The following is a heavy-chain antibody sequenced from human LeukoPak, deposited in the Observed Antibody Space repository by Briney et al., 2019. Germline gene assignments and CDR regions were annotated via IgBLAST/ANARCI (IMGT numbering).Heavy chain of an antibody. D-gene: IGHD2-15*01. CDR3: ASSGYCSGGSCSPFDY. J-gene: IGHJ4*02. CDR2: IYYSGST. Sequence: PSETLSLTCTVSGGSISSYYWSWIRQPPGKGLEWIGYIYYSGSTNYNPSLKSRVTISVDTSKNQFSLKLSSVTAADTAVYYCASSGYCSGGSCSPFDYWGQGTLVTVSS. CDR1: GGSISSYY. V-gene: IGHV4-59*08.